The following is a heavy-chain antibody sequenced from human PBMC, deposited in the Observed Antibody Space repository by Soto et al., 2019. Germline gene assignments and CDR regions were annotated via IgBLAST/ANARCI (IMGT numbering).Heavy chain of an antibody. Sequence: QITLKESGPALVKPTQTLTLTCTFSGFSLSTTALGVGWIRQPPGEALEWVALIYGDDEKRYSPSLKSRITITKDTSKNQVVLTMANMDPVDTATYYCASRLKGGGYFQYWGQGILVTVSS. D-gene: IGHD3-16*01. V-gene: IGHV2-5*02. CDR1: GFSLSTTALG. J-gene: IGHJ4*02. CDR3: ASRLKGGGYFQY. CDR2: IYGDDEK.